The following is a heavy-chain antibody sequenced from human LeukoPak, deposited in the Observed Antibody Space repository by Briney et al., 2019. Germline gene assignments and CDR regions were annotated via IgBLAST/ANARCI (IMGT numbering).Heavy chain of an antibody. CDR1: GGSISSGSYY. CDR3: ARDLFLGSSSWLDY. V-gene: IGHV4-61*02. Sequence: SETLSLTCTVSGGSISSGSYYWSWIRQPAGKGLEWIGRIYTSGSTNYSPSLKSRVTISVDTSKNQFSLKLSSVTAVDTAVYYCARDLFLGSSSWLDYWGQGTLVTVSS. CDR2: IYTSGST. D-gene: IGHD6-13*01. J-gene: IGHJ4*02.